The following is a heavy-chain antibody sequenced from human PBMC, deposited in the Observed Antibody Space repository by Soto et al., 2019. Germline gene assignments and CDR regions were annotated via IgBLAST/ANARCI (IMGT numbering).Heavy chain of an antibody. D-gene: IGHD3-3*01. Sequence: QVQLQESGPGLVKPSETLSLTCTVSGGSISSYYWSWIRQPAGKGLEWIGRIYTSGSTNYNPSLKSRVTMAVDTSKNQFSLKLSSVTAADTAVYYCAREGPLTYYDFWSGYQGRYFDLWGRGTLVTVSS. CDR2: IYTSGST. J-gene: IGHJ2*01. V-gene: IGHV4-4*07. CDR3: AREGPLTYYDFWSGYQGRYFDL. CDR1: GGSISSYY.